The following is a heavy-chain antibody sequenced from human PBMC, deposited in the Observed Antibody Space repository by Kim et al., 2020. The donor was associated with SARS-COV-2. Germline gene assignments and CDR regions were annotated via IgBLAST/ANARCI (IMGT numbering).Heavy chain of an antibody. J-gene: IGHJ4*02. V-gene: IGHV4-39*01. D-gene: IGHD3-22*01. Sequence: SETLSLTCTVSGGSISSSSRYWGWIRQPPGKGLEWIGSIYYSGSTYYNPSLKSRVTISGDTSKNQFSLKLSSVTAADTAVYYCARLEYYYDSSAYYSGFDYWGQGTLVIVSS. CDR1: GGSISSSSRY. CDR3: ARLEYYYDSSAYYSGFDY. CDR2: IYYSGST.